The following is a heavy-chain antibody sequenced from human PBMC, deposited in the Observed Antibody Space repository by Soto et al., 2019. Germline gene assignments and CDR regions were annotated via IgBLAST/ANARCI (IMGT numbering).Heavy chain of an antibody. D-gene: IGHD3-9*01. CDR2: ISYDGSNK. J-gene: IGHJ4*02. Sequence: PGGSLRLSCAASGFTFSSYGMHWVRQAPGKGLEWVAVISYDGSNKYYADSVKGRFTISRDNSKNTLYLQMNSLRAEDTAVYYCAKDYDILTGPAVVGYWGQGTLVTVSS. CDR1: GFTFSSYG. V-gene: IGHV3-30*18. CDR3: AKDYDILTGPAVVGY.